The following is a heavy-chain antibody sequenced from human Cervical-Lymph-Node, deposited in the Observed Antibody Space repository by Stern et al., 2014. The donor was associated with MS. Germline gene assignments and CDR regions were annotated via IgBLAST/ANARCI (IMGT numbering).Heavy chain of an antibody. J-gene: IGHJ4*02. CDR1: GGSFIHYA. D-gene: IGHD2-2*01. Sequence: VQLVESGPEVKKPGSSVKVSCKASGGSFIHYAITWVRQAPGQGPEWMGDISPMFSTSNYAQKFQGRVTITADKPTTTAYMEINSLTSEDTAVYYCAGPRYAFWGQGTLVIVSS. V-gene: IGHV1-69*06. CDR3: AGPRYAF. CDR2: ISPMFSTS.